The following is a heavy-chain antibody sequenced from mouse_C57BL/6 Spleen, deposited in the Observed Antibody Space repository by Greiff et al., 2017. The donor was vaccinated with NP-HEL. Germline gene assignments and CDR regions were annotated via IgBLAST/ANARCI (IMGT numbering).Heavy chain of an antibody. CDR2: IDPSDSYT. V-gene: IGHV1-69*01. CDR3: ARRGFAY. Sequence: VHLPQPGAELVMPGASVKLSCKASGYTFTSYWMHWVKQRPGQGLEWIGEIDPSDSYTNYNQKFKGKSTLTVDKSSSTAYMQLSSLTSEDSAVYYCARRGFAYWGQGTLVTVSA. CDR1: GYTFTSYW. J-gene: IGHJ3*01.